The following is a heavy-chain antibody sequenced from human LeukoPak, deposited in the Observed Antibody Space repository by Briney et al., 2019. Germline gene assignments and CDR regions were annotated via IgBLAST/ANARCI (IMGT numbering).Heavy chain of an antibody. V-gene: IGHV1-46*01. CDR2: ITPSGGRT. CDR1: GYTLTSYY. CDR3: ARQGYSGHSQGAADY. Sequence: GASVKVSCKASGYTLTSYYFHWVRQAPGQGLEWMGMITPSGGRTKYAQKFQGRVTMTRDMSTSTVYMELSSLRSDDTAVYYCARQGYSGHSQGAADYWGQGTLVTVSS. D-gene: IGHD4-23*01. J-gene: IGHJ4*02.